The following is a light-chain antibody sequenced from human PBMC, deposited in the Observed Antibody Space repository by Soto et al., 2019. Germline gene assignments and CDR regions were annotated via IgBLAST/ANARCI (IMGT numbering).Light chain of an antibody. CDR3: QSYDSSLSGYV. J-gene: IGLJ1*01. Sequence: QSVLTQTPSVSGAPGQMVTISCTGSSSNIGAGYDVHWYQQLPGTAPKLLIYANSIRPSGVPDRFSGSKSGTSASLAITGLQAEDEADYYCQSYDSSLSGYVFGTGTKVTVL. CDR2: ANS. CDR1: SSNIGAGYD. V-gene: IGLV1-40*01.